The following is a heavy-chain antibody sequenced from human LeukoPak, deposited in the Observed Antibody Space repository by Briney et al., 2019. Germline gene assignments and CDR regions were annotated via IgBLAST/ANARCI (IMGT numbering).Heavy chain of an antibody. CDR1: GFTFSSYS. CDR2: ISSSSSTI. V-gene: IGHV3-48*01. CDR3: ARKNTEKDYYDSSGYYGFDD. Sequence: GGSLRLSCAASGFTFSSYSMNWVRQAPGKGLEWVSYISSSSSTIYYADSVKGRFTISRDNAKNSLYLQMNSLRAEDTAVYYCARKNTEKDYYDSSGYYGFDDWGQGTLVTVSS. D-gene: IGHD3-22*01. J-gene: IGHJ4*02.